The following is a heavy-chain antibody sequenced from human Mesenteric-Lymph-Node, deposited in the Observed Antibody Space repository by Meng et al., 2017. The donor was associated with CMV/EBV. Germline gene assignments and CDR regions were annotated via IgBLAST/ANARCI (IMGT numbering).Heavy chain of an antibody. CDR1: GGSFSGYY. V-gene: IGHV4-34*01. Sequence: SETLSLTCAVYGGSFSGYYWSWIRQPPGKGLEWIGEINHSGSTNYNPSLKSRVTISVDTSKNQFSLKLSSVTAADTAVYYCARSTPAALLIYYYYYGMDVWGQGTTVTVSS. CDR3: ARSTPAALLIYYYYYGMDV. J-gene: IGHJ6*02. D-gene: IGHD2-2*01. CDR2: INHSGST.